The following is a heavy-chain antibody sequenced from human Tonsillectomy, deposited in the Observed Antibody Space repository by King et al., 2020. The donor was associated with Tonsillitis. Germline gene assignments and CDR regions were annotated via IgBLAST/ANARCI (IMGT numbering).Heavy chain of an antibody. Sequence: VQLQESGPGLVKPSETLSLTCTVSGGSISSYYWNWIRQPPGKGLEWIGYIYYSGSTKYNPSLKSRVTISVDTSKNQFSLKLSSVTAADPAVYYCARGRRISPWGGSVSSYFDYWGQGSLVTVSS. J-gene: IGHJ4*02. CDR3: ARGRRISPWGGSVSSYFDY. CDR1: GGSISSYY. D-gene: IGHD3-10*01. V-gene: IGHV4-59*01. CDR2: IYYSGST.